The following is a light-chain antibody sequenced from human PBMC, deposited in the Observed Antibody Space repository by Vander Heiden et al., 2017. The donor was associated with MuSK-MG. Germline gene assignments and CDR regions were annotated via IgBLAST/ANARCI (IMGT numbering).Light chain of an antibody. CDR3: QQYNRYWNT. CDR2: KAS. Sequence: DIQMTPSPSTLSASVGDRVTITCRASQSISSWLAWYQQKPGKAPKLLIYKASSLESGVPSRFSGSGSGTEFTRTSSSLQPDDFATYYCQQYNRYWNTFGQGTKLEIK. J-gene: IGKJ2*01. CDR1: QSISSW. V-gene: IGKV1-5*03.